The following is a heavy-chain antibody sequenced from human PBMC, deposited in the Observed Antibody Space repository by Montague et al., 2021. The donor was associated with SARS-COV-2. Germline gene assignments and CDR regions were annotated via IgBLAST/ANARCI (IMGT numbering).Heavy chain of an antibody. V-gene: IGHV4-34*01. J-gene: IGHJ4*02. D-gene: IGHD2-15*01. CDR1: GGSFTGYS. CDR2: VKHPGGT. Sequence: SETLSLTCAVDGGSFTGYSWNWIRQPPGKGLEWIGEVKHPGGTNYNPSPKSRVTISIDMSKNQFSLNLESVTAADTAVYYCARPMSSSWHRFEYWGQGTLVTVSS. CDR3: ARPMSSSWHRFEY.